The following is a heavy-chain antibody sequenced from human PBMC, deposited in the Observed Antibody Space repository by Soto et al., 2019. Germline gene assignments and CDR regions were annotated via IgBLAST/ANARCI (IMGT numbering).Heavy chain of an antibody. CDR3: TRTGGYAPCDH. V-gene: IGHV5-51*01. Sequence: PGESLKISCKGSGYTFTNYWIGWVRQMPGKGLEWMGIIYPRDSDTSYSPAFQGQVTISADKSTNTAYLHLTSLKASDTAMYYCTRTGGYAPCDHWGQGTLVTVSS. CDR2: IYPRDSDT. J-gene: IGHJ4*02. D-gene: IGHD3-22*01. CDR1: GYTFTNYW.